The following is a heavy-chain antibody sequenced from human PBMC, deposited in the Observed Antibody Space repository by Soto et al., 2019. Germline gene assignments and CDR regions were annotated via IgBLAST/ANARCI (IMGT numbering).Heavy chain of an antibody. J-gene: IGHJ6*02. D-gene: IGHD5-12*01. V-gene: IGHV1-46*01. Sequence: QVQLVQSGAEVKKPGASVKVSCKASGYTFTSYYMHWVRQAPGQGLEWMGIINPSGGSTSYAQKFQGRVTMTRDTSTSTVYMELSSLRSEDTAVYYCARERLSLYYYYGMDVWGQGTTVTVSS. CDR1: GYTFTSYY. CDR3: ARERLSLYYYYGMDV. CDR2: INPSGGST.